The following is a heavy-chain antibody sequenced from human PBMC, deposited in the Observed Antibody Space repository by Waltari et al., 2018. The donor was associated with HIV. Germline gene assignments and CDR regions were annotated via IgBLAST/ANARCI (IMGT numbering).Heavy chain of an antibody. Sequence: EVQLVESGGGLVQPGGSLRLSCAASGFTFTNYAMNWVRPAPGKGLEVVSAISGSGGSTYYADSVKGRFTISRDNSKNTLYLQMNSLRAEDTAVYYCAKDDSTGSSGYYPFHYWGQGTLITVSS. D-gene: IGHD3-22*01. V-gene: IGHV3-23*04. CDR3: AKDDSTGSSGYYPFHY. CDR2: ISGSGGST. J-gene: IGHJ4*02. CDR1: GFTFTNYA.